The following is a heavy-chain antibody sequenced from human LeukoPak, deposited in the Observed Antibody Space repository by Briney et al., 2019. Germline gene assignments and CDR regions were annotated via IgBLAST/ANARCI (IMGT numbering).Heavy chain of an antibody. Sequence: GGSLRLSCAASGFTFSSYAMSWVRQAPGKGLEWVSTINGGGVNTHYADSVGGRFTISRDNAKNTLYLQMNSLRAEDTAVYYCSRDSLSSCGGDCYSGLDVWGQGTTVTVSS. CDR3: SRDSLSSCGGDCYSGLDV. CDR1: GFTFSSYA. J-gene: IGHJ6*02. D-gene: IGHD2-21*02. CDR2: INGGGVNT. V-gene: IGHV3-23*01.